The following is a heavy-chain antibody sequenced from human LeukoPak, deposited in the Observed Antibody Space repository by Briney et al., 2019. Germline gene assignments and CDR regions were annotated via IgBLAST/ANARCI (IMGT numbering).Heavy chain of an antibody. CDR1: GDSVSSNSAA. V-gene: IGHV6-1*01. Sequence: PSQTLSLTCAISGDSVSSNSAAWNWIRQSPSRGLEWLGRTYYRSKWYNDYAVSVKSRITINPNTSKNQFSLQLNSVTPEDTAVYYCAKSIAARPSNWFDPWGQGTLVTVSS. D-gene: IGHD6-6*01. CDR3: AKSIAARPSNWFDP. CDR2: TYYRSKWYN. J-gene: IGHJ5*02.